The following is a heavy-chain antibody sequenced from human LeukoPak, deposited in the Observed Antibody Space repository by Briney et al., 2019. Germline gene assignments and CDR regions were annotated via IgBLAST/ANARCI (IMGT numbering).Heavy chain of an antibody. CDR1: GFTFSSYG. CDR3: ARGTSTNSGYGSGLGY. CDR2: ISSSSSYI. D-gene: IGHD3-10*01. J-gene: IGHJ4*02. V-gene: IGHV3-21*01. Sequence: GGSLRLSCAASGFTFSSYGMHWVRQAPGKGLEWVSSISSSSSYIYYADSVKGRFTISRDNAKNSLYLQMNSLRAEDTAVYYCARGTSTNSGYGSGLGYWGQGTLVTVSS.